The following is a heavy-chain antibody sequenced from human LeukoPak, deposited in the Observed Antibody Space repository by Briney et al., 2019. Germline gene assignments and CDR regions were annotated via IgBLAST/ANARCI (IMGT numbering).Heavy chain of an antibody. Sequence: PGGSLRLSCAASGFTFSSYSMSWVRQAPGKGLEWVSTVSGSGHSTFYADSVKGRFTISRDNAKNSLYLQMNSLRAEDTAVYYCAGSWSPYDAFDIWGQGTMVSVSS. CDR1: GFTFSSYS. CDR2: VSGSGHST. V-gene: IGHV3-21*01. D-gene: IGHD6-13*01. CDR3: AGSWSPYDAFDI. J-gene: IGHJ3*02.